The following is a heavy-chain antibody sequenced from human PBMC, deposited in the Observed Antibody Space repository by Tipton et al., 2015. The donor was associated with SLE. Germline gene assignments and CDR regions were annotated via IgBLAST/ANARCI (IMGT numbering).Heavy chain of an antibody. CDR2: IYYSGST. CDR1: GGSISSYY. D-gene: IGHD6-13*01. Sequence: TLSLTCTVSGGSISSYYWSWIRQPPGKGLEWIGYIYYSGSTNYNPSLKSRVTISVDRSKNQFSLKLSSVTAADTAVYYCARYLIAAAGSGFDYWGQGTLVTVSS. J-gene: IGHJ4*02. CDR3: ARYLIAAAGSGFDY. V-gene: IGHV4-59*12.